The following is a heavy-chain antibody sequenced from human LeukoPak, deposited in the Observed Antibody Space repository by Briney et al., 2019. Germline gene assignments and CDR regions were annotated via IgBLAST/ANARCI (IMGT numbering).Heavy chain of an antibody. CDR2: IIPIFGTA. D-gene: IGHD5-24*01. J-gene: IGHJ4*02. CDR3: ARNVEMASLDY. CDR1: GGTFSSYA. V-gene: IGHV1-69*05. Sequence: SVKVSCKASGGTFSSYAISWVRQAPGQGLEWMGRIIPIFGTANYAQKFQSRVTITTDEPTSTAYMELRSLRSEDTAVYYCARNVEMASLDYWGQGTLVTVSS.